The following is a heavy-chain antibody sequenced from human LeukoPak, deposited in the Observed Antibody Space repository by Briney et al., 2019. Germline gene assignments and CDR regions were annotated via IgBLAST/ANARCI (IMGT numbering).Heavy chain of an antibody. Sequence: SETLSLTCTVAGGAISSYYWSWIRQPPGKGLEWIGYIYYSGSTTYNPSLKSRVTMSVDTSNNQFSLKLSSVTAADTAVYYCATIINITMIDNYYMDVWGKGTTVTVSS. CDR2: IYYSGST. D-gene: IGHD3-22*01. CDR3: ATIINITMIDNYYMDV. CDR1: GGAISSYY. J-gene: IGHJ6*03. V-gene: IGHV4-59*01.